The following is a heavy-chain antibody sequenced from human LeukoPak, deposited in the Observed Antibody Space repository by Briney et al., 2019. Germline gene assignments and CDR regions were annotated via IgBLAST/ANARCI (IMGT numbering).Heavy chain of an antibody. Sequence: SETLSLTCTVSGGSISSYFWNWMRQSPGKGLEWIGKTFYRGSTNYNPSLKSRVTISVDRSKNQFSLKLSSVTAADTAVYYCARNRRGSSSASTRGDFDYWGQGTLVTVSS. V-gene: IGHV4-59*12. CDR3: ARNRRGSSSASTRGDFDY. J-gene: IGHJ4*02. CDR1: GGSISSYF. CDR2: TFYRGST. D-gene: IGHD6-6*01.